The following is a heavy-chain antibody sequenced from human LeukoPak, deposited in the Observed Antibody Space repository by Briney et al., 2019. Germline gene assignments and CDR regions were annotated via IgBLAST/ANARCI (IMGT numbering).Heavy chain of an antibody. J-gene: IGHJ6*03. V-gene: IGHV5-51*01. CDR1: GFSVSSHF. CDR2: IYPGDSDT. Sequence: GGSLRLSCAASGFSVSSHFMSWVRQAPGKGLEWMGIIYPGDSDTRYSPSFQGQVTISADKSISTAYLQWSSLKASDTAMYYCARHLGSSSRYYYMDVWGKGTTVTVSS. CDR3: ARHLGSSSRYYYMDV. D-gene: IGHD6-6*01.